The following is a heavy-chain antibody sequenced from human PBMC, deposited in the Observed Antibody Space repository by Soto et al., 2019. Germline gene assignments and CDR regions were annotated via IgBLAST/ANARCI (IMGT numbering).Heavy chain of an antibody. Sequence: PSETLSLTSAVYGGAFSAYYWSWIRLPPGRALEWIGEINHSGRTNYNPSVKSRVTISVDTSKNQFSLKLSSVTAADTAVYYCARYSSRWYYHGTDVWGQGTTVT. CDR3: ARYSSRWYYHGTDV. CDR2: INHSGRT. V-gene: IGHV4-34*01. CDR1: GGAFSAYY. D-gene: IGHD6-13*01. J-gene: IGHJ6*02.